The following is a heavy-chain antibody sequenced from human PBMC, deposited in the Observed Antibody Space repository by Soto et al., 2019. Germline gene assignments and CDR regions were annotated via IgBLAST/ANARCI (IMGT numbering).Heavy chain of an antibody. CDR1: GFIFSSSA. J-gene: IGHJ6*03. Sequence: QVQLEESGGGVVQPGRSLRLSCAASGFIFSSSAMHWVRQAPGKGLEWVAVISYDGSNKYYAGSVKGRFTISRDNSKNTLDLQENSLRAEDTAVYYCAKDRPEPTHHYYFYYMDVWGKGTTVTVSS. CDR2: ISYDGSNK. CDR3: AKDRPEPTHHYYFYYMDV. V-gene: IGHV3-30*18.